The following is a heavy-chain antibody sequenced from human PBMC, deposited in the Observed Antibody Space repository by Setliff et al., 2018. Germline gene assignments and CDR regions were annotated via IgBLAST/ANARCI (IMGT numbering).Heavy chain of an antibody. CDR2: IYYSGST. J-gene: IGHJ4*02. V-gene: IGHV4-39*07. CDR1: GGSISSSSYY. CDR3: ARRETYYNFGSGYYAY. Sequence: SETLSLTCTVSGGSISSSSYYWGWIRQPPGKGLEWIGSIYYSGSTYYNPSLKSRVTISVDTSKNQISLKLSSVTAADTAVYYCARRETYYNFGSGYYAYWGQGTLVTVSS. D-gene: IGHD3-3*01.